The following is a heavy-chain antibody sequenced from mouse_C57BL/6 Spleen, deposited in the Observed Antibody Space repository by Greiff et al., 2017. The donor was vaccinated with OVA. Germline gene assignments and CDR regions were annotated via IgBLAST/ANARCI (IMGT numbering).Heavy chain of an antibody. CDR3: TRDPYGGGYFDV. CDR1: GYTFTSYW. D-gene: IGHD1-1*01. J-gene: IGHJ1*03. Sequence: VQLQQSGTVLARPGASVKMSCKPSGYTFTSYWMHWVKQRPGQGLEWIGAIYPGNSDTSYNQKFKGKAKLTAVTSASTAYMELSSLTNEDSAVYYCTRDPYGGGYFDVWGTGTTVTVSS. CDR2: IYPGNSDT. V-gene: IGHV1-5*01.